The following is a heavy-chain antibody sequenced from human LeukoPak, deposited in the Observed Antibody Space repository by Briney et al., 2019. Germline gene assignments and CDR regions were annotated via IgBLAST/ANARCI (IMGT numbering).Heavy chain of an antibody. J-gene: IGHJ4*02. CDR1: GGSISSGDYY. D-gene: IGHD3-3*01. CDR3: AGVRFWSGYYTGADY. V-gene: IGHV4-30-4*08. Sequence: SETLSLTCTVSGGSISSGDYYWSWIRQPPGKGLAWIGYIYYRGSTYYNPSLKSRVTISVDTSKNQFSLKLSSVTAADTAVYYCAGVRFWSGYYTGADYWGQGTLVTVSS. CDR2: IYYRGST.